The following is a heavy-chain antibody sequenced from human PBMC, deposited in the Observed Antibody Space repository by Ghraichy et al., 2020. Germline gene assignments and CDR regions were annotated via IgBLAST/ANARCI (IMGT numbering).Heavy chain of an antibody. D-gene: IGHD3-9*01. V-gene: IGHV4-34*01. Sequence: SETLSLTCAVYGGSFSGYYWSWIRQPPGKGLEWIGEINHSGSTNYNPSLKSRVTISVDTSKNQFSLKLSSVTAADTAVYYCARGRSGVEYYDILTGKRRPRYFDYWGQGTLVTVSS. J-gene: IGHJ4*02. CDR2: INHSGST. CDR1: GGSFSGYY. CDR3: ARGRSGVEYYDILTGKRRPRYFDY.